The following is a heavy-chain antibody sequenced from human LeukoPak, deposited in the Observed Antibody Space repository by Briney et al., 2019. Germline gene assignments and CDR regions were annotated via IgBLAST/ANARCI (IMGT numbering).Heavy chain of an antibody. Sequence: GGSLRLSCAASGFTFNSYSMVWVRQAPGKGLEYVSAISSNGGSTYYANSVKGRFTISRDNSKNTLYLQMGSLRAEDMDVYYCAREMGYCSSTSCPTDYWGQGTLVTVSS. J-gene: IGHJ4*02. CDR2: ISSNGGST. CDR3: AREMGYCSSTSCPTDY. D-gene: IGHD2-2*01. CDR1: GFTFNSYS. V-gene: IGHV3-64*01.